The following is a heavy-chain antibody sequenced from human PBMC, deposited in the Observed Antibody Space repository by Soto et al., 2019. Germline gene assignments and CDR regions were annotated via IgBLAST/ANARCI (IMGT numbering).Heavy chain of an antibody. CDR1: GYSFAGYW. J-gene: IGHJ1*01. CDR3: ARRGYSNTDGYFQH. D-gene: IGHD6-13*01. CDR2: IYPGDSDT. V-gene: IGHV5-51*01. Sequence: GESLKISCTGSGYSFAGYWIAWVRQMPGKGLEWMGIIYPGDSDTRYSPSFQGQVTITADKSISTAYLQWSSLKASDTAMYYCARRGYSNTDGYFQHWGQGTLVPVSS.